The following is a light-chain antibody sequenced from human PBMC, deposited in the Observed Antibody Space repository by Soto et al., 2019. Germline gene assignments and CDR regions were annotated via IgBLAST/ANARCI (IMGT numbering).Light chain of an antibody. CDR3: QLLHGYPIT. CDR2: AAS. V-gene: IGKV1-9*01. J-gene: IGKJ5*01. Sequence: MQMTESSPSMSATVGDRVTITCRASQGFDTSLAWYQQKPGRAPKLLIYAASNFQSGVPSRFSGSGSGTHFTLTISSLQPEDFATYYCQLLHGYPITFGQGTRLEIK. CDR1: QGFDTS.